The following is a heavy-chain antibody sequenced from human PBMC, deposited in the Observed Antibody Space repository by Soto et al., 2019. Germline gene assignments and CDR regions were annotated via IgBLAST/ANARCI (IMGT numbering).Heavy chain of an antibody. V-gene: IGHV4-39*01. J-gene: IGHJ4*02. Sequence: SETLSLTXTVSGGSITSSXXXGAWIRQPPGKGLQFVGTIYYSGSSYSNPSLKSRLSMSVDTSKNQFSLTMKSVTAADAGVYYCASHPXXXXDADSWGQGVLVTVSS. CDR3: ASHPXXXXDADS. CDR2: IYYSGSS. CDR1: GGSITSSXXX.